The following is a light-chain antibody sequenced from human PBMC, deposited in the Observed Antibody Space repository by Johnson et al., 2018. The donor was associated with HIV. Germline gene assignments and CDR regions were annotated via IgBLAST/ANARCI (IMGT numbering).Light chain of an antibody. CDR3: GIWDASLSPLYV. V-gene: IGLV1-51*02. CDR2: EDN. Sequence: QAVLTQPPSVSAAPGQKVTISCSGSSYNVGNNYVSWFQQLPGTAPTLLIYEDNKRPSGIPDRFSGSKSGATATLGIPGLQTGDEADYYCGIWDASLSPLYVFGSGTTITVL. CDR1: SYNVGNNY. J-gene: IGLJ1*01.